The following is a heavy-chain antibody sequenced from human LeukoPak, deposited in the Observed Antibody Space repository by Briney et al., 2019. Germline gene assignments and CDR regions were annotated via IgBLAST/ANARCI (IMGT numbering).Heavy chain of an antibody. CDR2: ISGSGGST. Sequence: PGGSLRLSCAASGFTFSSYAMSWVRQAPGKGLGWVSAISGSGGSTYYADSVKGRFTISRDNSKNTLYLQMSSLRAEDTAVYYCAKAKIAAAGLFDYWGQGTLVTVSS. CDR1: GFTFSSYA. CDR3: AKAKIAAAGLFDY. V-gene: IGHV3-23*01. J-gene: IGHJ4*02. D-gene: IGHD6-13*01.